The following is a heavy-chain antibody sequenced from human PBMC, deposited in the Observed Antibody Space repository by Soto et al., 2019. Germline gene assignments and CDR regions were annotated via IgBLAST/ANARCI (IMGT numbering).Heavy chain of an antibody. CDR3: VRERSLAVAAAGY. CDR1: GFTFSSYT. V-gene: IGHV3-48*02. J-gene: IGHJ4*02. CDR2: ISSSGTTI. Sequence: EVQPVESGGGLVQPGGSLRLSCEASGFTFSSYTMNWVRQAPGKGLEWLSSISSSGTTIFYADSVKGRFTISRDNAKNSLYLQMNSLRDEDTAVYHCVRERSLAVAAAGYWGQGTLVTVSS. D-gene: IGHD6-19*01.